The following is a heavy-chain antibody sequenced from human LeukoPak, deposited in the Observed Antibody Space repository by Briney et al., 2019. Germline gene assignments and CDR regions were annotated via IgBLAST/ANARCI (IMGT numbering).Heavy chain of an antibody. CDR1: GYTFTSYG. V-gene: IGHV1-18*01. J-gene: IGHJ4*02. D-gene: IGHD4-23*01. CDR2: ISAYNGNT. CDR3: ATELRWKDH. Sequence: ASVKVSCKASGYTFTSYGISWVRQAPGQGLEWMGWISAYNGNTNYAQKLQGRVTITADESTSTAYMELSSLRSEDTAVYYCATELRWKDHWGQGTLVTVSS.